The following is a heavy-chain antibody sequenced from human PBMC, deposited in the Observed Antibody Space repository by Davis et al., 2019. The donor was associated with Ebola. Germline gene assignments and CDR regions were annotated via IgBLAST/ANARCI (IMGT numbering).Heavy chain of an antibody. D-gene: IGHD5-24*01. V-gene: IGHV6-1*01. Sequence: HSQTLSLTCAISGDSVSGKNGAWNWIRQSPSRGLEWLGRTYYTSKWYNHYAASVKGRATINPDTSKNQFSLQLNSVTPEDTAVYYCARGWLRTGLDIWGQGTMVIVSS. CDR1: GDSVSGKNGA. CDR2: TYYTSKWYN. CDR3: ARGWLRTGLDI. J-gene: IGHJ3*02.